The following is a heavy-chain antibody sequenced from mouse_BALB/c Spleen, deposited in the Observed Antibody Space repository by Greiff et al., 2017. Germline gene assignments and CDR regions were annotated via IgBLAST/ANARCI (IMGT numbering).Heavy chain of an antibody. CDR3: ARRGYRYDWFAY. Sequence: QVTLKESGPGILQPSQTLSLTCSFSGFSLSTSGMGVSWIRQPSGKGLEWLAHIYWDDDKRYNPSLKSRLTISKDTSSNQVFLKITSVDTADTATYYCARRGYRYDWFAYWGQGTLVTVSA. D-gene: IGHD2-14*01. J-gene: IGHJ3*01. CDR2: IYWDDDK. V-gene: IGHV8-12*01. CDR1: GFSLSTSGMG.